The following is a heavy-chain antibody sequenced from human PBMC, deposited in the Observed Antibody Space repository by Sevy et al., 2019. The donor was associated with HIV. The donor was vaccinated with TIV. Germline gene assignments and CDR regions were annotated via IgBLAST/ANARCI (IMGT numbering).Heavy chain of an antibody. D-gene: IGHD6-19*01. J-gene: IGHJ4*02. CDR1: GFTLSTYA. Sequence: GGSLRLSCAASGFTLSTYAMSWVRQAPGKGLEWVSGISGNGVTTYYAHSVKGRFSISRDNSKNTLYLQMNSLTAEDTAVYYCAKAGVRVGGTFDLFYFDYWGQGTLVTVSS. V-gene: IGHV3-23*01. CDR3: AKAGVRVGGTFDLFYFDY. CDR2: ISGNGVTT.